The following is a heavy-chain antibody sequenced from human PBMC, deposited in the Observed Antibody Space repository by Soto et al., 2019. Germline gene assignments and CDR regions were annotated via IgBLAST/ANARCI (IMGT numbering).Heavy chain of an antibody. J-gene: IGHJ6*02. CDR2: INPIGGST. CDR3: ARGLRRMQQRPGYSAYDSSWYYYAMDV. V-gene: IGHV1-46*01. CDR1: GYTFTSYY. Sequence: QVQLVQSGAEVKKPGASVKVACKASGYTFTSYYMHWVRQAPGRGLEWMGIINPIGGSTRYAQKFQGRVTMTRDTSTSTVYMEMSSLRSEDTAVFYCARGLRRMQQRPGYSAYDSSWYYYAMDVWGQGTTVTVSS. D-gene: IGHD5-12*01.